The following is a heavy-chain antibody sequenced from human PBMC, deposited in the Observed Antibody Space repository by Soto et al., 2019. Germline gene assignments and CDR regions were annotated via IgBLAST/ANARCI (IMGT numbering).Heavy chain of an antibody. CDR3: ARLPSSSTEQIDY. D-gene: IGHD6-13*01. CDR2: IYYSGST. CDR1: GGSISSSSYY. Sequence: QLQLQESGPGLVKPSETLSLTCTVSGGSISSSSYYWGWIRQPPGKGLEWIGSIYYSGSTYYNPSCKSRVTISVDTSKNQFSLKLSSVTAADTAVYYCARLPSSSTEQIDYWGQGTLVTVSS. V-gene: IGHV4-39*01. J-gene: IGHJ4*02.